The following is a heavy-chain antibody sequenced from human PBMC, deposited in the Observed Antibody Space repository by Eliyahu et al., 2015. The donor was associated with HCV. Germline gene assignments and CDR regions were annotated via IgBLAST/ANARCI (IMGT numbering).Heavy chain of an antibody. CDR1: XXSISXGXYX. V-gene: IGHV4-31*03. CDR3: ARDGSERAGTGPPYYYGMDV. D-gene: IGHD3-10*01. J-gene: IGHJ6*02. CDR2: IYYSXST. Sequence: QVQLQESGPGLVKPSQTLSLTCTVSXXSISXGXYXWSWXRQHPGKGLEWIGYIYYSXSTYYNPXLKSRVTISVDTSKNQFSLKLSSVTAADTAVYYCARDGSERAGTGPPYYYGMDVWGQGTTVTVSS.